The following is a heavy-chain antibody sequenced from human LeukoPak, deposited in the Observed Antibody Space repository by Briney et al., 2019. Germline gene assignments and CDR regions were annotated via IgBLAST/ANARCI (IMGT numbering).Heavy chain of an antibody. J-gene: IGHJ4*02. CDR3: ARIGHFESGGAVAAPPY. V-gene: IGHV3-23*01. Sequence: RSGGSLRLSCVASGFSFSSYAMTWVRQAPGKGLEWVSAISPRGVTTYHADSVKGRFTSSRDSSKNTVYLQMNSLRVEDTAVYYCARIGHFESGGAVAAPPYWGQGTLVTVSS. CDR2: ISPRGVTT. CDR1: GFSFSSYA. D-gene: IGHD6-19*01.